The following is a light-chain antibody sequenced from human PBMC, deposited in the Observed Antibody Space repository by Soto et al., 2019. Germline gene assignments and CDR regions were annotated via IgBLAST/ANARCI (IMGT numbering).Light chain of an antibody. Sequence: QSVLTQPPSASGSPGQSVTISCTGTSSDVGGYNYVSWYQQHPGKAPKLMIYEVSKRPSGVPDRFSGSKSGNTASLTVSGLQAEDEADYYCSSYVVFGGGTKVTVL. J-gene: IGLJ2*01. CDR3: SSYVV. V-gene: IGLV2-8*01. CDR2: EVS. CDR1: SSDVGGYNY.